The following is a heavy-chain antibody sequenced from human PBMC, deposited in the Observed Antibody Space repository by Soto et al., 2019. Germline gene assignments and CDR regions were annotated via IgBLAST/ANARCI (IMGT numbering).Heavy chain of an antibody. CDR3: AKDLHIINMIVVGAFDI. CDR2: ISGSGGST. V-gene: IGHV3-23*01. D-gene: IGHD3-22*01. Sequence: XESLRLSCAASGFTVSSYAVSWVRQAPGKGLEWVSAISGSGGSTYYADSVKGRFTISRDNSKNTLYLQMNSLRAEDTAVYYCAKDLHIINMIVVGAFDIWGQGTMVTVSS. J-gene: IGHJ3*02. CDR1: GFTVSSYA.